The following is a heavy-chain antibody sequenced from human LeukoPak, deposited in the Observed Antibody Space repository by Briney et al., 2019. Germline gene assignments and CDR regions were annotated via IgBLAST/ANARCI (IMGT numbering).Heavy chain of an antibody. CDR2: ICLIGSTI. V-gene: IGHV3-11*01. CDR1: GFTFSEYK. D-gene: IGHD6-19*01. Sequence: SLTLSRAASGFTFSEYKMRWIHPAPRKGLTGVSYICLIGSTIYYAHSLKGRFSISRDNGKNSLYLQMNSLSADDPAVYYCARTGPCLSDSSCLYVSYYYYMDVWGKGATVTISS. J-gene: IGHJ6*03. CDR3: ARTGPCLSDSSCLYVSYYYYMDV.